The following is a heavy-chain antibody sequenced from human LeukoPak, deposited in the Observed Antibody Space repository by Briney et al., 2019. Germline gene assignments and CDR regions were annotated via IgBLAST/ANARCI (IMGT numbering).Heavy chain of an antibody. CDR1: GFTFSSYE. CDR3: AIERYAYCGGDCYSRWFDP. J-gene: IGHJ5*02. CDR2: ISSSGCTI. V-gene: IGHV3-48*03. Sequence: GGSLRLSCAASGFTFSSYEMNWVRQAPGKGLEWVSYISSSGCTIYYADSVKGRFTISRDNAKNSLYLQMNSLRAEDTAVYYCAIERYAYCGGDCYSRWFDPWGQGTLVTVSS. D-gene: IGHD2-21*02.